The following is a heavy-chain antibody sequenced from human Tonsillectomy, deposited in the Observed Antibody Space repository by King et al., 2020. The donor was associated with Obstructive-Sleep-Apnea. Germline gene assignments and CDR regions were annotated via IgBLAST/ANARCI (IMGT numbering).Heavy chain of an antibody. V-gene: IGHV3-48*02. CDR1: GFTFSTYS. CDR2: ISNFGAI. Sequence: VQLVESGGGLVQPGGSLRLSCAASGFTFSTYSMNWVRQAPGKGLEWVSYISNFGAIHYGDSMKGRFTISRDNAKNSLYLQMTSLRDEDTAVYYCAGEGLLQAFDIWGQGTMVTVSS. J-gene: IGHJ3*02. D-gene: IGHD2-15*01. CDR3: AGEGLLQAFDI.